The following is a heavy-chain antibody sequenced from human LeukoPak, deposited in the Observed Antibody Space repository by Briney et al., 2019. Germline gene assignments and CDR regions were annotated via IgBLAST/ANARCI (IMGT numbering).Heavy chain of an antibody. D-gene: IGHD1-1*01. J-gene: IGHJ4*02. CDR2: IYYSGTT. CDR3: ARAQGGTVDY. V-gene: IGHV4-39*01. CDR1: GGSISSSSYY. Sequence: SETLSLTCTVSGGSISSSSYYWGWIRQPPGKGLEWIGNIYYSGTTFYSPSLKSRVTISVDTSKNQFSLNLNSVTAADTAVYYCARAQGGTVDYWGQGTLVTVSS.